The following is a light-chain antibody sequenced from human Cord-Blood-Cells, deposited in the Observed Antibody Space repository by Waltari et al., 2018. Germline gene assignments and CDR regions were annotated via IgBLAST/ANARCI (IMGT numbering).Light chain of an antibody. CDR1: QSVSSN. Sequence: EIVMTQSPATPSVSPGERATLSCMAIQSVSSNLAWYQQKPGQAPRLLIYGASTRATGIPARFSGSGSGTEFTLTISSLQSEDFAVYYCQQYNNWPRTFGQGTKVEIK. CDR2: GAS. J-gene: IGKJ1*01. V-gene: IGKV3-15*01. CDR3: QQYNNWPRT.